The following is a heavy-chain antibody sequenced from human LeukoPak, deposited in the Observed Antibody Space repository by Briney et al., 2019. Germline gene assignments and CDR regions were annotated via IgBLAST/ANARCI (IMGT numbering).Heavy chain of an antibody. J-gene: IGHJ4*02. V-gene: IGHV5-51*01. D-gene: IGHD2-2*01. Sequence: GESLKISCKGSGYSFTSYWIGWVRQMPGKGLEWMGIIYPGDPDTRYSPSFQGQVTISADKSINTAYLQWSSLKASDTAMYYCARGTALYCSSTGCYVADYWGQGTLVTVSS. CDR1: GYSFTSYW. CDR2: IYPGDPDT. CDR3: ARGTALYCSSTGCYVADY.